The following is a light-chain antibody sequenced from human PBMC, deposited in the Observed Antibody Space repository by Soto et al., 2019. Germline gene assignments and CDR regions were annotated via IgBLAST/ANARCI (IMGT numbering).Light chain of an antibody. CDR3: QQYSNLPLT. Sequence: DIQMTQSPSSLSASVGDRVTITCQASQDIRTSLSWYQQKPGKAPKLLIYDASNLETGVPSRFSGGGSGTDFTFTISSLQPEDVATYCCQQYSNLPLTFGGGTKVEIK. J-gene: IGKJ4*01. CDR2: DAS. CDR1: QDIRTS. V-gene: IGKV1-33*01.